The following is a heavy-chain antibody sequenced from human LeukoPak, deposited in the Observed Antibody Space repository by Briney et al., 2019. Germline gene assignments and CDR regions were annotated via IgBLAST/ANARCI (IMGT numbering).Heavy chain of an antibody. CDR1: GGSFSGYY. D-gene: IGHD5-24*01. CDR2: INHSGST. J-gene: IGHJ4*02. V-gene: IGHV4-34*01. Sequence: PSETLSLTCAVYGGSFSGYYWSWIRQPPGKGLEWIGEINHSGSTNYNPSLKSRVTISVDTSKNQFSLKLSSVTAADTAVYYCARGLDGDGYSIGDYWGQGILVTVSS. CDR3: ARGLDGDGYSIGDY.